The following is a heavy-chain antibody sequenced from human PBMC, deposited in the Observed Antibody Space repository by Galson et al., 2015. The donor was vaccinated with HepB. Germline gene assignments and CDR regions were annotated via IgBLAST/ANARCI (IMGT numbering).Heavy chain of an antibody. Sequence: SLRLSCAASGFTFDDYAMHWVRQAPGKGLEWVSGISWNSGSIGYADSVKGRFTISRGNAKNSLYLQMNSLRAEDTALYYCAKDIGGWQQLVRSPAFDIWGQGTMVTVSS. V-gene: IGHV3-9*01. CDR2: ISWNSGSI. CDR3: AKDIGGWQQLVRSPAFDI. D-gene: IGHD6-13*01. CDR1: GFTFDDYA. J-gene: IGHJ3*02.